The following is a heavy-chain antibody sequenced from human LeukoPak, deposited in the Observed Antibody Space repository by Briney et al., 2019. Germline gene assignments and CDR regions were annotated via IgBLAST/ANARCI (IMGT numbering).Heavy chain of an antibody. CDR1: GFTFSDYY. V-gene: IGHV3-11*01. Sequence: GGSLRLSCASSGFTFSDYYMSWIRQAPGKGLEWLSYISGSGNTEVYSKSVKGRFTMSRDNAKNSVSLQINNLRAEDTAVYYCAKIGERYYDSSGYKTSFDYWGQGTLVTVSS. CDR2: ISGSGNTE. CDR3: AKIGERYYDSSGYKTSFDY. D-gene: IGHD3-22*01. J-gene: IGHJ4*02.